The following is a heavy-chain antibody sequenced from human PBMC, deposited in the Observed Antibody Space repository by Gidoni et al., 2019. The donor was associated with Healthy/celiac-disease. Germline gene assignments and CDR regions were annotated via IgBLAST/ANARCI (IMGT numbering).Heavy chain of an antibody. CDR2: FDPEDGET. CDR3: ATEYYYDSSAYPPQFFY. CDR1: GYTLTALP. V-gene: IGHV1-24*01. Sequence: QVHLVQSGAEVKKPGASVKVSCKVSGYTLTALPMHWVRQAPGKGLEWMGGFDPEDGETIYAQKFQGRVTMTEDTSTDSAYMELSSLRSEDTAVYYCATEYYYDSSAYPPQFFYWGQGTLVTVSS. J-gene: IGHJ4*02. D-gene: IGHD3-22*01.